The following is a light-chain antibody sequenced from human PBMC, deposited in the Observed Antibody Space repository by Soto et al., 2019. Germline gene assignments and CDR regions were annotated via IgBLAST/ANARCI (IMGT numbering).Light chain of an antibody. Sequence: QSALTQPPSVSGSPGQSVTISCTGTSSDVGSYNRVSWYQQSPGTAPKRLIYEVSNRPSGVPDRFSGSKSGNTASLTISGLQAEDEADYYCSSYTSSSTYVFGTGTKLTVL. CDR2: EVS. J-gene: IGLJ1*01. CDR3: SSYTSSSTYV. CDR1: SSDVGSYNR. V-gene: IGLV2-18*02.